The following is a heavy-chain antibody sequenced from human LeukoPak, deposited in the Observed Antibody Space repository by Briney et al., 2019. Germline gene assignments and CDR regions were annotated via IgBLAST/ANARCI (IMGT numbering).Heavy chain of an antibody. Sequence: SETLSLTCTVSGGSISSSSYYWGWIRQPPGKGLEWIVSIYYSGSTYYNPSLKSPVTISVDTSKNQFSLKLSSVTAADTAVYYCARQPTYYGSGSSFDYWGQGTLVTVSS. J-gene: IGHJ4*02. CDR2: IYYSGST. CDR1: GGSISSSSYY. CDR3: ARQPTYYGSGSSFDY. V-gene: IGHV4-39*01. D-gene: IGHD3-10*01.